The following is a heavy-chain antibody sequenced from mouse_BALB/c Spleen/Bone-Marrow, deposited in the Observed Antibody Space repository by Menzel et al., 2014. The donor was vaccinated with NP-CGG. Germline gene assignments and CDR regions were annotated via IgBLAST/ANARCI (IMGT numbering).Heavy chain of an antibody. Sequence: EVKVVESGGALVKPGGSLKLSCAASGFTFSDYFMYWVRQTPEKRLEWVATISDGGNYTCYPDSVKGRFTISRGNAKNNLHLQMNSLKSEDTAKYFCARDGDYRYAWFAFWGQGTLVTVSA. CDR2: ISDGGNYT. CDR1: GFTFSDYF. V-gene: IGHV5-4*02. D-gene: IGHD2-14*01. CDR3: ARDGDYRYAWFAF. J-gene: IGHJ3*01.